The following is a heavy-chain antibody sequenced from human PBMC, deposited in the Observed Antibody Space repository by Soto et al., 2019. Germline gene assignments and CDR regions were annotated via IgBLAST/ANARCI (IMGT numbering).Heavy chain of an antibody. Sequence: SETLSLTCTVSGGSITNSNWWSWVRLPPAKGLEWIGDTYHAGSTKYNPSLERRVTISVDTSNNQFALTLTSVTAADTAVYFCARGTNILGNTKTLDSWGQGNLVTVSS. V-gene: IGHV4-4*02. D-gene: IGHD5-12*01. CDR2: TYHAGST. CDR1: GGSITNSNW. J-gene: IGHJ4*02. CDR3: ARGTNILGNTKTLDS.